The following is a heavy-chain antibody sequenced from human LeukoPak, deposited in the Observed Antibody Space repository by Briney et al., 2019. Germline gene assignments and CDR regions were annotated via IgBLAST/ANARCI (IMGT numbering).Heavy chain of an antibody. V-gene: IGHV4-39*01. Sequence: PSETLSLTCTVSGGSISSSNYYWGWIRQPPGKGLERIGSIYYSGSTYYNPSLKSRVTISVDTSKNQFSLKLSSVTAADTAVYYCARHNSGSWRSFDPWGQGTLVTVSS. CDR2: IYYSGST. CDR1: GGSISSSNYY. CDR3: ARHNSGSWRSFDP. D-gene: IGHD1-26*01. J-gene: IGHJ5*02.